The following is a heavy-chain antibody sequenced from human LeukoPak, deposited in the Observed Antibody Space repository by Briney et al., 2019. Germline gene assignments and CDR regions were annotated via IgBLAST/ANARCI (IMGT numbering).Heavy chain of an antibody. V-gene: IGHV4-34*01. J-gene: IGHJ4*02. Sequence: SETLSLTCTVSGGSISSYYWNWIRQPPGKGLEWIGEINHSGSTNYNPSLKSRVTISVDTSKNQFSLKLSSVTAADTAVYYCAGGGYCSSTSCYGGRLDYWGQGTLVTVSS. CDR1: GGSISSYY. D-gene: IGHD2-2*01. CDR2: INHSGST. CDR3: AGGGYCSSTSCYGGRLDY.